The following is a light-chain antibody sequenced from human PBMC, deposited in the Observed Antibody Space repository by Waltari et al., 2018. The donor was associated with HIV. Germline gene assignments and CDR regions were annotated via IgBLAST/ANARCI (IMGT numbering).Light chain of an antibody. CDR3: AAWDDSLNAL. Sequence: QSVLIQPPSASGAPGQTVTISCSGSSSNIGANTVNWYQQPPGAAPKLLIHNNTPRPSGVPDRFSGSKSGTSASLAIRGLQSEDEADYYCAAWDDSLNALFGGGTKLTVL. V-gene: IGLV1-44*01. J-gene: IGLJ2*01. CDR1: SSNIGANT. CDR2: NNT.